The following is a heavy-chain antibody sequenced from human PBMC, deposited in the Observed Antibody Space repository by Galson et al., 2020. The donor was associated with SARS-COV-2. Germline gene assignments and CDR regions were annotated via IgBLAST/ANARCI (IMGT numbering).Heavy chain of an antibody. J-gene: IGHJ4*02. CDR1: GYTFTSYA. Sequence: ASVKVSCKASGYTFTSYAMHWVRQAPGQRLEWMGWINAGNGNTKYSQKFQGRVTITRDTSASTAYMELSSLRSEDTAVYYCARVNSSGWQTPSFVDWGQGTLVTVSS. CDR3: ARVNSSGWQTPSFVD. V-gene: IGHV1-3*01. CDR2: INAGNGNT. D-gene: IGHD6-19*01.